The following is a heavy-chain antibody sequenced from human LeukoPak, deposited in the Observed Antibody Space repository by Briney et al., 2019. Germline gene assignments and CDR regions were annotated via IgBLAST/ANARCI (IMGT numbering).Heavy chain of an antibody. Sequence: PSQTLSLTCAVSGDSISSGGYSWGWIRQPPGKGLGWIGHIYHSGSTYYNPSLKSRVTISVDRSKNQFSLKLSSVTAADTAVYYCARVNILLGGGFDYWGQGTLVTVSS. D-gene: IGHD3-16*01. CDR2: IYHSGST. CDR1: GDSISSGGYS. CDR3: ARVNILLGGGFDY. V-gene: IGHV4-30-2*01. J-gene: IGHJ4*02.